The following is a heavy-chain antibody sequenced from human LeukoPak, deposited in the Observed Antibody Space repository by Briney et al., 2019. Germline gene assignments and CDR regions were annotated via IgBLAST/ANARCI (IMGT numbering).Heavy chain of an antibody. V-gene: IGHV4-34*01. J-gene: IGHJ4*02. CDR2: INHSGST. Sequence: PSETLSLTCAVYGGSFSGYYWSWIRQPPGKGLEWIGEINHSGSTNYNPSLKSRVTISVDTSKDQFSLKLSSVTDADTAVYYCARGGGRYYDFWSGYSDYWGQGTLVTVSS. D-gene: IGHD3-3*01. CDR3: ARGGGRYYDFWSGYSDY. CDR1: GGSFSGYY.